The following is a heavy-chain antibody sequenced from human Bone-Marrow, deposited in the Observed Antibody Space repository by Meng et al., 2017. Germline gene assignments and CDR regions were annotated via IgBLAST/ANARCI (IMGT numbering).Heavy chain of an antibody. V-gene: IGHV3-15*04. Sequence: EVQLLECGGGLVTPGGSFRLSCVASGFSFTDAWMSWVRQAPGKGLEWVGRIESNSDGGTTDYAAPVKGRFTISRDDSKNTLYLQMNSLIIEDTALYFCATGAAAADHWGQGTLVTVSS. J-gene: IGHJ4*02. CDR1: GFSFTDAW. CDR2: IESNSDGGTT. D-gene: IGHD6-13*01. CDR3: ATGAAAADH.